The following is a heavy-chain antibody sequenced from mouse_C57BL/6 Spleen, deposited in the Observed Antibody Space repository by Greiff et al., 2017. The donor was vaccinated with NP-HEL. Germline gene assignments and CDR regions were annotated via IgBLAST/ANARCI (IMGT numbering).Heavy chain of an antibody. CDR2: ISGGGGNT. D-gene: IGHD2-3*01. Sequence: EVKLVESGGGLVKPGGSLKLSCAASGFTFSSYTMSWVRQTPEKRLEWVATISGGGGNTYYPDSVKGRFTISRDNAKNTLYPQMSSLRSEDTALYYCARQDGYYVLGYWYFDVWGTGTTVTVSS. V-gene: IGHV5-9*01. CDR1: GFTFSSYT. J-gene: IGHJ1*03. CDR3: ARQDGYYVLGYWYFDV.